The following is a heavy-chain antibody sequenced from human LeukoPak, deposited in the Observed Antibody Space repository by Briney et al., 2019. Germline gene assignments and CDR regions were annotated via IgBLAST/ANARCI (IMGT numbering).Heavy chain of an antibody. J-gene: IGHJ4*02. CDR3: AVNIDY. CDR2: IYYSGNT. Sequence: SETLSLTCTVSGDXISSSSYYWGWIRQPPGKGLEWIGSIYYSGNTYYNPSLKSRVTISVDTSKNQFSLKLSSVAAADTAVYYCAVNIDYWGQGTLVTVSS. V-gene: IGHV4-39*01. CDR1: GDXISSSSYY. D-gene: IGHD2/OR15-2a*01.